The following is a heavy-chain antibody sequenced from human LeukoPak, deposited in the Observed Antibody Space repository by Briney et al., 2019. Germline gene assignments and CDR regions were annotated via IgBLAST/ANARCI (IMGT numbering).Heavy chain of an antibody. V-gene: IGHV4-34*01. CDR1: GGSFSGYY. CDR3: ARGYSYGYNYYYGMDV. J-gene: IGHJ6*02. CDR2: INHSGST. D-gene: IGHD5-18*01. Sequence: PSETLSLTCAVYGGSFSGYYWSWIRQPPGKGLEWIGEINHSGSTNYNPSLKSRVTISVDTSKNQFSLKLSFVTAADTAVYYCARGYSYGYNYYYGMDVWGQGTTVTVSS.